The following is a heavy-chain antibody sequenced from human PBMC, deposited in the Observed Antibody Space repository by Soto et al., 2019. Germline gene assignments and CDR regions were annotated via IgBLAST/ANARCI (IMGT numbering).Heavy chain of an antibody. CDR3: VMGYYFDY. Sequence: EVQLVESGGGLVQPGGSLRLSCAASGLTFSSYSMNWVRQAPGKGLEWVSDISTSSTTIHYADSVKGRFTISRDNAKNSLYLQMHSLRAEDTAVYYCVMGYYFDYWGQGTLVTVSS. V-gene: IGHV3-48*01. J-gene: IGHJ4*02. CDR1: GLTFSSYS. CDR2: ISTSSTTI. D-gene: IGHD2-8*01.